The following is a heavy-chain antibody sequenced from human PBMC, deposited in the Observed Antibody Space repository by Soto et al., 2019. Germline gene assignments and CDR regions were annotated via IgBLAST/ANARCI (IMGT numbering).Heavy chain of an antibody. CDR2: IYYSGST. CDR3: ARLPTDIVVVPAAMEKWFYYYYYMDV. V-gene: IGHV4-39*01. D-gene: IGHD2-2*01. Sequence: PSETLSLTCTVSGGSISSSSYYWGWIRQPPGKGPEWIGSIYYSGSTYYNPSLKSRVTISVDTSKNQFSLKLSSVTAADTAVYYCARLPTDIVVVPAAMEKWFYYYYYMDVWGKGTTVTVSS. CDR1: GGSISSSSYY. J-gene: IGHJ6*03.